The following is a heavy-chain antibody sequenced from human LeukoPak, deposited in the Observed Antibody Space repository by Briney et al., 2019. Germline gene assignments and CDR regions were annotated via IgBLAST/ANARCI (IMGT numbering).Heavy chain of an antibody. CDR3: ARVQGDYYYYYGMDV. J-gene: IGHJ6*04. CDR2: ISYDGSNK. CDR1: GFTFSSYA. Sequence: PGRSLRLSCAASGFTFSSYAMHWVRQAPGKGLEWVAVISYDGSNKYYADSVKGRFTISRDNSKNTLYLQMNSLRAEDTAVYYCARVQGDYYYYYGMDVWGKGTTVTVSS. V-gene: IGHV3-30*04.